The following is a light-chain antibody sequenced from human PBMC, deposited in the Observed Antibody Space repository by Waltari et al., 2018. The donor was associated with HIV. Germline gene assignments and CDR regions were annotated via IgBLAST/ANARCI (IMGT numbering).Light chain of an antibody. CDR2: NNN. Sequence: QSVLTQPPSASGTPGQRVTISCSGSSYNLGTHTLSWYQQVPGTSPKLLIYNNNQRPSGVPDRFSGSKSGTSASLAITGLQSEDEADYHCAAWDDSLNGQVVFGGGTKLTVL. V-gene: IGLV1-44*01. CDR3: AAWDDSLNGQVV. J-gene: IGLJ3*02. CDR1: SYNLGTHT.